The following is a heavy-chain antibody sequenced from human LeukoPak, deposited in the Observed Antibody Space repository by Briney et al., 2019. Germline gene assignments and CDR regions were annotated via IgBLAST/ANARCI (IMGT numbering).Heavy chain of an antibody. V-gene: IGHV3-7*01. J-gene: IGHJ4*02. D-gene: IGHD3-22*01. CDR3: ARHSNKYDYDSSGHYRSFDY. Sequence: PGGSVRLSCAASGFTFTFYWMGWVRQAPGKGLEWVANIKQDGSDKNYVDSVKGRFTISRDNSKNSLYLQMTSLRVEDMAFYFCARHSNKYDYDSSGHYRSFDYWGQGTLVSVSS. CDR1: GFTFTFYW. CDR2: IKQDGSDK.